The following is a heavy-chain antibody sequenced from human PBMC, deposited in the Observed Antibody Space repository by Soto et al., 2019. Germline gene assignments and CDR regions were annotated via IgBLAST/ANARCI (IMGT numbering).Heavy chain of an antibody. CDR3: ARWSYLDY. CDR1: GFTFSSYS. CDR2: ISSSSSYI. Sequence: GGSLRLSCAASGFTFSSYSMNWVRQAPGKGLEWVSSISSSSSYIYYADSVKGRFTISRDTSQSTLYLQMNSLRAGDTAMYYCARWSYLDYWGQGTRVTVYS. V-gene: IGHV3-21*04. J-gene: IGHJ4*02. D-gene: IGHD3-3*01.